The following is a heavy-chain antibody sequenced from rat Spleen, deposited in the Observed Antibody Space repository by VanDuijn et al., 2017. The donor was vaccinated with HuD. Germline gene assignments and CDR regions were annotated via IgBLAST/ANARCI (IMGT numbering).Heavy chain of an antibody. J-gene: IGHJ2*01. CDR2: MWSGGST. Sequence: QVQLMESGPGLVQPSETLSLTCTVSGFSLTSYNVHWVRQPPGKGLEWMGVMWSGGSTDYNSALKSRLSISRDTSKNQVFLKMNSLQSEDTTTYYCARHGPYYGYTYDYFDYWGQGVMVTVSS. CDR1: GFSLTSYN. CDR3: ARHGPYYGYTYDYFDY. V-gene: IGHV2-45*01. D-gene: IGHD1-9*01.